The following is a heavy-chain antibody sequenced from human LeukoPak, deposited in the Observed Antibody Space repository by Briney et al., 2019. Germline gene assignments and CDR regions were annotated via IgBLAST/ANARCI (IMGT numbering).Heavy chain of an antibody. V-gene: IGHV3-11*01. J-gene: IGHJ6*03. CDR3: AGVLRYCSGGNCYSGGLGYMDV. CDR2: ISRSGSTK. Sequence: GGSLRLSCAASGFTFNDYGMSWVRQAPGKGLEWVSSISRSGSTKYYADSVKGRFTISRDNAKNSLFLQMNSLRAEDTAVYYCAGVLRYCSGGNCYSGGLGYMDVWGKGTTVTISS. CDR1: GFTFNDYG. D-gene: IGHD2-15*01.